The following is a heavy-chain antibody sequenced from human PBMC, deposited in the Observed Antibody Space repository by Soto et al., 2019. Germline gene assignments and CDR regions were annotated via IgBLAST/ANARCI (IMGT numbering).Heavy chain of an antibody. V-gene: IGHV5-10-1*01. Sequence: ECVKISCKGSGDSFTSYWISWVRQMPGKGLEWMGRIDPSDSYINYSPSFQGHVTISADKSISTVYLQWSSVKASDTAMYYCARHPDHYDRDYWGQGTLVTVSS. D-gene: IGHD3-22*01. J-gene: IGHJ4*02. CDR3: ARHPDHYDRDY. CDR2: IDPSDSYI. CDR1: GDSFTSYW.